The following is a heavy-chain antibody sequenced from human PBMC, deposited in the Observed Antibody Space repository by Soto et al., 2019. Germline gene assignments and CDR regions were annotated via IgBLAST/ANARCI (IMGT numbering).Heavy chain of an antibody. D-gene: IGHD2-21*02. V-gene: IGHV5-51*01. CDR2: IYPGDSDT. Sequence: PGESLKISCKGSGYSFTSYWIAWVRQMPGKGLEWMGIIYPGDSDTKYSPSFQGQVTISADKSISTAYLQWTSLKASDTAIYYCARSPCGGDCIRFDPWGQGTLVTAPQ. CDR1: GYSFTSYW. J-gene: IGHJ5*02. CDR3: ARSPCGGDCIRFDP.